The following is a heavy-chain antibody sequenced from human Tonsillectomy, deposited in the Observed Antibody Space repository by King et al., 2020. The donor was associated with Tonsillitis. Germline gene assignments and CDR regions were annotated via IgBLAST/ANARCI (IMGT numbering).Heavy chain of an antibody. CDR3: AKESSSFYFDY. V-gene: IGHV3-30*18. CDR1: GFTFSRYG. CDR2: VSNDGINK. J-gene: IGHJ4*02. Sequence: VQLVESGGGVVQPGRSLRLSCAASGFTFSRYGMHWVRQAPGKGLEWVAIVSNDGINKYYGDSVKGRFTISRDNSKNTLYLQMNSLRTEDTAVYYCAKESSSFYFDYWGQGTLVTVSS. D-gene: IGHD6-19*01.